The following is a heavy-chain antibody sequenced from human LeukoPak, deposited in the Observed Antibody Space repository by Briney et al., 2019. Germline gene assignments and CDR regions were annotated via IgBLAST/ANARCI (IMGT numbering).Heavy chain of an antibody. CDR3: ARGGAEYYDILTGLVWGSKGAFDI. CDR1: GYTFTGYY. V-gene: IGHV1-2*02. CDR2: INPNSGGT. J-gene: IGHJ3*02. Sequence: ASVKVSCKASGYTFTGYYMHWVRQAPGQGLEWMGWINPNSGGTNYAQKFLGRVTMTRDTSISTAYMELSRLRSDDTAVYYCARGGAEYYDILTGLVWGSKGAFDIWGQGTMVTVSS. D-gene: IGHD3-9*01.